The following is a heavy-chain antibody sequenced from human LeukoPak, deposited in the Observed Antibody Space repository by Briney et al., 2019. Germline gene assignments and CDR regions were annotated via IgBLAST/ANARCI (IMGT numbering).Heavy chain of an antibody. V-gene: IGHV3-30*04. CDR3: ARDSARIAAAGFDH. J-gene: IGHJ5*02. CDR1: GFTFSSYA. CDR2: ISYDGSNK. Sequence: GGSLRLSCSAPGFTFSSYAMHWVRQAPGKGLEWVAVISYDGSNKYYADSVKGRFTISRDNSKNTLYLQMNSLRAEDTAVYYCARDSARIAAAGFDHWGQGTLVTVSS. D-gene: IGHD6-13*01.